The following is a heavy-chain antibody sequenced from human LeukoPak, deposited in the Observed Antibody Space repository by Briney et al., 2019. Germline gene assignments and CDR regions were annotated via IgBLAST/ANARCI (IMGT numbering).Heavy chain of an antibody. CDR3: ARVGYCSGGSCYSIPLFDY. CDR2: IKQDGSEK. D-gene: IGHD2-15*01. Sequence: GGSLRLSCAASGFTFSTYWMSWVRQAPGKGLEWVANIKQDGSEKYYVDSVKGRFTISRDNAKNSLYLQMNSLRAEDTAVYYCARVGYCSGGSCYSIPLFDYWGQGTLVTVSS. V-gene: IGHV3-7*01. J-gene: IGHJ4*02. CDR1: GFTFSTYW.